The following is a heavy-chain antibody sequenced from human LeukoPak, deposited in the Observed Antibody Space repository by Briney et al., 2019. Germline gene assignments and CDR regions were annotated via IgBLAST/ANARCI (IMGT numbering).Heavy chain of an antibody. Sequence: GGSLRLSCAASGFTFSSYSMNWVRQAPGKGLEWVSSISSSSNYIYYADSVQGRFTISRDNAKNSLFLQMNSLRAEDTAVYYCARDGYYYDSSGHFDYWGQGTLVTVSS. J-gene: IGHJ4*02. CDR2: ISSSSNYI. V-gene: IGHV3-21*01. CDR1: GFTFSSYS. D-gene: IGHD3-22*01. CDR3: ARDGYYYDSSGHFDY.